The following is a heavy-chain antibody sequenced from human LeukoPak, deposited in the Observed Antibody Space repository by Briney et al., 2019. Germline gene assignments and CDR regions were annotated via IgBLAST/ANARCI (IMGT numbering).Heavy chain of an antibody. CDR2: ISGSGGST. V-gene: IGHV3-23*01. Sequence: PGGSLRLSCAASGFSFSSYAMSWVRQAPGQGLESVSAISGSGGSTYYADSVKGRYTISRDNAKNTLYLQMNSLRAEDTAVYYCAKDFSCRGGSCYSAEYFQHWGQGTLVTVSS. CDR1: GFSFSSYA. CDR3: AKDFSCRGGSCYSAEYFQH. J-gene: IGHJ1*01. D-gene: IGHD2-15*01.